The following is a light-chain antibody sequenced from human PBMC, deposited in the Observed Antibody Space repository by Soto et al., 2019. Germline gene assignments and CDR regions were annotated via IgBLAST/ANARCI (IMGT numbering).Light chain of an antibody. Sequence: EIVLTQSPGTLSLSPGERATLSCRASQTVSSNFLAWYQQKPGQAPRLLIYDVSGRATGIPDRVSGSGSGTDFTLTISRLEPADSAVYYCQQYGITLWTFGQGTKVEIK. CDR3: QQYGITLWT. V-gene: IGKV3-20*01. CDR2: DVS. CDR1: QTVSSNF. J-gene: IGKJ1*01.